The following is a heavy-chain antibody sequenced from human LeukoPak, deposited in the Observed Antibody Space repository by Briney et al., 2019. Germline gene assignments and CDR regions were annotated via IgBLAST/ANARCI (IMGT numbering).Heavy chain of an antibody. CDR1: GFTFSSYS. V-gene: IGHV3-21*04. J-gene: IGHJ3*02. CDR2: ISSGSSHI. Sequence: GGSLRLSCAASGFTFSSYSINWVRQAPGKGLEWVSSISSGSSHIFYEDSVKGRFTISRDNAKNSLFLQMNSLRVEDTAIYYWVRGGAGATASDVFDIWGQGTMVTVSS. CDR3: VRGGAGATASDVFDI. D-gene: IGHD5-12*01.